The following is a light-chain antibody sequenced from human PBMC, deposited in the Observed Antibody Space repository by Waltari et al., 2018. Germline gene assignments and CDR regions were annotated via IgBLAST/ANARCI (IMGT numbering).Light chain of an antibody. CDR1: QNVRDN. CDR2: RVS. CDR3: QQYMNWPPGYT. Sequence: EILMTQSPVALSVYSGERATLYCRASQNVRDNLAWYQQRPGQAPALLIYRVSIRAPGVPDRFSGGGSATQFTLTINSLQSSDSAVYYCQQYMNWPPGYTFGQGTKVEIK. V-gene: IGKV3-15*01. J-gene: IGKJ2*01.